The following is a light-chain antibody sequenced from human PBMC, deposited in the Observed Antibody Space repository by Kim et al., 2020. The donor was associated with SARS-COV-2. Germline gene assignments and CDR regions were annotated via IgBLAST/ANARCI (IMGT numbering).Light chain of an antibody. Sequence: ERVMTQSPATLSVSPGERATLSCRASQSVNNRLAWYQQKPGQAPRLLIYDASTRATDIPARFSGSGSGTDFTLTISSLQLEDFAVYYCQQYNNWPYTFGQGTKVDIK. J-gene: IGKJ2*01. V-gene: IGKV3-15*01. CDR2: DAS. CDR1: QSVNNR. CDR3: QQYNNWPYT.